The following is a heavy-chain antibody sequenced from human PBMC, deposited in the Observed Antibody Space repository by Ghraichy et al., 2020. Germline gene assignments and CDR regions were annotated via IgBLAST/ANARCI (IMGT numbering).Heavy chain of an antibody. J-gene: IGHJ6*02. V-gene: IGHV1-2*02. CDR1: GYTFTGYY. CDR3: ARLRITNLAAYGMDV. CDR2: INPNSGGT. Sequence: ASVKVSCKASGYTFTGYYMHWVRQAPGQGLEWMGWINPNSGGTNYAQKFQGRVTMTRDTSISTAYMELSRLRSDDTAVYYCARLRITNLAAYGMDVWGQGTTVTVSS. D-gene: IGHD3-10*01.